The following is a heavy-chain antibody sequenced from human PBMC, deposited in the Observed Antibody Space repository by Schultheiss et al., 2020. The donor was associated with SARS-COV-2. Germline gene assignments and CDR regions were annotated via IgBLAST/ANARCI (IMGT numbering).Heavy chain of an antibody. D-gene: IGHD6-13*01. Sequence: SETLSLTCTVSGGSISSYYWSWIRQHPGKGLEWIGYIYYSGSTNYNPSLKSRVTISVDTSKNQFSLKLSSVTAADTAVYYCVRDRSSVFKAAAGTPYYYYYYGMDVWGQGTTVTVSS. CDR1: GGSISSYY. CDR3: VRDRSSVFKAAAGTPYYYYYYGMDV. CDR2: IYYSGST. J-gene: IGHJ6*02. V-gene: IGHV4-59*01.